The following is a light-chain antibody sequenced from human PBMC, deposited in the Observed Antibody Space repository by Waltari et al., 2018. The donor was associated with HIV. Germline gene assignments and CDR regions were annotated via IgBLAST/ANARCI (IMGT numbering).Light chain of an antibody. Sequence: SSGLTQDPVVFVTLGQTVTMKCQEDTPKTSYARGYQWRPGHVSVVVFFGKDKRPSGIPERFSASTSGDTATLTITAVQAEDEADYYCNSRDTRGGHFVLFGGGTRLTVL. J-gene: IGLJ2*01. CDR2: GKD. CDR3: NSRDTRGGHFVL. V-gene: IGLV3-19*01. CDR1: TPKTSY.